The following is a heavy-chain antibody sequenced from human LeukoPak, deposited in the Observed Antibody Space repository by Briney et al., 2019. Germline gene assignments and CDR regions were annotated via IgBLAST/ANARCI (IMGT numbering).Heavy chain of an antibody. Sequence: KASETLSLTCTVSGGSISSGGYYWSWIRQHQGKGLGWIGYIYYSGSTYYNPSLKSRVTISVDTSKNQFSLKLSSVTAADTAVYYCARWSYGGNSGGNYWGQGTLVTVSS. J-gene: IGHJ4*02. V-gene: IGHV4-31*03. CDR1: GGSISSGGYY. D-gene: IGHD4-23*01. CDR2: IYYSGST. CDR3: ARWSYGGNSGGNY.